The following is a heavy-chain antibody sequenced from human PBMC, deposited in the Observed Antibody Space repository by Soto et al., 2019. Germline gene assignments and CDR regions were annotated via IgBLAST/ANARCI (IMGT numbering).Heavy chain of an antibody. CDR3: AKMSSENYYDPVFS. CDR2: ISSSGNTI. CDR1: GFTFSDYY. Sequence: QVQLVESGGGLVKTSGSLRIACAASGFTFSDYYMSWVRQAPGKXXEWVSYISSSGNTIYYADSVKGRFTISRDNAKNSVYLQMNSLRAEDTALYFCAKMSSENYYDPVFSWGQGTLVTVSS. V-gene: IGHV3-11*01. D-gene: IGHD3-22*01. J-gene: IGHJ4*02.